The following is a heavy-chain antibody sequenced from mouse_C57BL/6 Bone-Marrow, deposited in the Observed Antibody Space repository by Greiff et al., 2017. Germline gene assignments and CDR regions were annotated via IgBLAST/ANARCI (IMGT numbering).Heavy chain of an antibody. CDR2: IDPENGDT. CDR3: TTGITTYFDV. V-gene: IGHV14-4*01. J-gene: IGHJ1*03. D-gene: IGHD2-4*01. Sequence: VQLQQSGAELVRPGASVKLSCTASGFNIKDDYMHWVKPRPEQGLEWIGWIDPENGDTEYASKFQGKATITADTSSNTAYLQLSSLTSEYTAVYYCTTGITTYFDVWGTGTTVTVSS. CDR1: GFNIKDDY.